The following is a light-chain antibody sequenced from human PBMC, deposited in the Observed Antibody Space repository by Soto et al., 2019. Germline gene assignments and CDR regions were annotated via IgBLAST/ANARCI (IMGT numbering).Light chain of an antibody. J-gene: IGKJ2*01. CDR2: VAS. CDR3: LPHSAYPYT. CDR1: HGISNY. Sequence: IQMTQSPSSLSASVGDRVTLTCRASHGISNYLNWFQHKPGKAPRRLISVASTLQSGVPSRFSGSGSGTEFTLTISGLQPEDFATYCCLPHSAYPYTFGQGTKLEIK. V-gene: IGKV1-17*01.